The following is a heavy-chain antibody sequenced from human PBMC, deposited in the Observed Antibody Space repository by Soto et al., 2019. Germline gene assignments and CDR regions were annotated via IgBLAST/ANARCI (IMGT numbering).Heavy chain of an antibody. J-gene: IGHJ3*02. CDR3: ASSLGYSYVLGAFDI. Sequence: GASVKVSCKASGYTFTSYAMHWVRQAPGQRLEWMGWINAGNGNTKYSQKFQGRVTITRDTSASTAYMELSSLRSEDTAVYYCASSLGYSYVLGAFDIWGQGTMVTVSS. D-gene: IGHD5-18*01. V-gene: IGHV1-3*01. CDR2: INAGNGNT. CDR1: GYTFTSYA.